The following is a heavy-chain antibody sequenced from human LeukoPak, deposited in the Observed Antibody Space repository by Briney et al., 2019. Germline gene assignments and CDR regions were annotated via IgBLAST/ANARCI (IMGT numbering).Heavy chain of an antibody. D-gene: IGHD2/OR15-2a*01. CDR3: ATLFS. J-gene: IGHJ5*02. CDR1: GYRLIEIS. Sequence: ASVKVSCKVSGYRLIEISMHWVRQAPGKGLEWMGGFDPEEGEAIYAEKFQGRMTMTADTLNDTSYMELSGLRSEDTAVYYCATLFSWGQGTLVTVSS. CDR2: FDPEEGEA. V-gene: IGHV1-24*01.